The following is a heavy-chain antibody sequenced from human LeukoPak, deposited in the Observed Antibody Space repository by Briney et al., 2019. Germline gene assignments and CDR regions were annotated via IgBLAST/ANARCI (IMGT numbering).Heavy chain of an antibody. CDR2: IKSDGRTT. V-gene: IGHV3-74*01. CDR3: ARAGVAVAYFYYFDY. J-gene: IGHJ4*02. Sequence: GGSLRLSCAASGFTFCNYWMHWVRQAPGKGLVWVSRIKSDGRTTYYADSVKGRFTISRDDAKNTLYLQMNSLRAEDTAVYYCARAGVAVAYFYYFDYWGQGSLVTVSS. D-gene: IGHD6-19*01. CDR1: GFTFCNYW.